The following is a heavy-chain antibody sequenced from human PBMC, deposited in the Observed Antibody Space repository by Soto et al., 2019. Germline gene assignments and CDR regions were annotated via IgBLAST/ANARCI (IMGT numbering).Heavy chain of an antibody. CDR3: ARGGRLTAALYYFDY. CDR1: GYTSTSYY. CDR2: INPSGGST. D-gene: IGHD3-16*01. V-gene: IGHV1-46*01. Sequence: ASVKVSCKASGYTSTSYYMHWVRQAPGQGLEWMGIINPSGGSTSYAQKFQGRVTMTRDTSTSTVYMELSSLRSEDTAVYYCARGGRLTAALYYFDYWGQGTLVTVSS. J-gene: IGHJ4*02.